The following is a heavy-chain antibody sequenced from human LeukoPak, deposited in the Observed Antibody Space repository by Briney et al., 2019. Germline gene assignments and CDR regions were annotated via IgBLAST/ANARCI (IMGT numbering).Heavy chain of an antibody. Sequence: ASVKVSCKASGYTLTSYYMHWVRQAAGQGREWMGIINPSGGSTSYAQKFQGRVTMTRDMSTSTVYMELSSLKSEDTAVYYCAREGIQLWLRNLRARVFDYWGQGTLVTVSS. J-gene: IGHJ4*02. CDR3: AREGIQLWLRNLRARVFDY. CDR1: GYTLTSYY. D-gene: IGHD5-18*01. CDR2: INPSGGST. V-gene: IGHV1-46*01.